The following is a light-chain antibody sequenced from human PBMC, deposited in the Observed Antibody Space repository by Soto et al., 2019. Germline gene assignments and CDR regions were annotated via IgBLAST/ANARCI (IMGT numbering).Light chain of an antibody. CDR3: QQYNSWPPMYT. J-gene: IGKJ2*01. Sequence: EIVMTQSPATLSVSPGERATLSCRASQSVGSNLAWYQQRPGQAPRLLIYDASTRATGIPARFSGSGSGTEFTLTISSLQSEDFAVYYCQQYNSWPPMYTFGQGTKLEIK. V-gene: IGKV3-15*01. CDR2: DAS. CDR1: QSVGSN.